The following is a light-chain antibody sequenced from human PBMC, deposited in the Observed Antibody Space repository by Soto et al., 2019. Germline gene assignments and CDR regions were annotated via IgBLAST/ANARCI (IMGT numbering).Light chain of an antibody. V-gene: IGKV3-11*01. CDR2: DAS. CDR1: QSVSSY. CDR3: QQRNNWPKA. Sequence: EIVFTQSPATMSLSPGERATLSCRASQSVSSYVAGYQQKPGQAHRLLIYDASNRATGIPARVSGSGSGTDFTLTISSLEPEDVAVYYCQQRNNWPKAFGQGTKVDIK. J-gene: IGKJ1*01.